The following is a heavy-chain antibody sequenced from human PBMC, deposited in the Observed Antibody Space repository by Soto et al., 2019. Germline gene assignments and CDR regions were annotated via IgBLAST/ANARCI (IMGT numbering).Heavy chain of an antibody. J-gene: IGHJ4*02. Sequence: GGSLRLSCAASGFTFSNYAMSWVRQAPGKGLEWVSGLTGSGGATYYADSVKGRLTISRDNSNNTLYLQMNSLRAEDTAVYYCAKEGSVTAALDYWGQGILVTVSS. V-gene: IGHV3-23*01. CDR3: AKEGSVTAALDY. CDR2: LTGSGGAT. CDR1: GFTFSNYA. D-gene: IGHD6-13*01.